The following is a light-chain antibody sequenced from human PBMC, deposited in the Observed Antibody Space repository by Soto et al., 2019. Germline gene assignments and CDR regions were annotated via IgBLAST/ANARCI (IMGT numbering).Light chain of an antibody. V-gene: IGKV3-20*01. CDR1: QSVSSSY. J-gene: IGKJ1*01. CDR2: GAS. Sequence: EIVLTQSPDTLSLSPGERATLSCRASQSVSSSYLAWYQQKLGQAPRLLIYGASSRATGIPDRFSGSGSGKDFTLTISRLEPEDFAVYYCQQYDSSPWTFGQGTKVEIK. CDR3: QQYDSSPWT.